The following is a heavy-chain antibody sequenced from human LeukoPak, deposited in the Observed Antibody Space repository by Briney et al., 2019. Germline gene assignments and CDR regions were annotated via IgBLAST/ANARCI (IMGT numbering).Heavy chain of an antibody. D-gene: IGHD3-10*01. CDR1: GFTFSSYG. J-gene: IGHJ6*04. CDR3: ARGIAYYGSGSYPLSDV. CDR2: ISSSGSTI. Sequence: GGTLRLSCAASGFTFSSYGMSWVRQAPGKGLEWVSYISSSGSTIYYADSVKGRFTISRDNAKNSLYLQMNSLRAEDTAVYYCARGIAYYGSGSYPLSDVWGKGTTVTISS. V-gene: IGHV3-48*04.